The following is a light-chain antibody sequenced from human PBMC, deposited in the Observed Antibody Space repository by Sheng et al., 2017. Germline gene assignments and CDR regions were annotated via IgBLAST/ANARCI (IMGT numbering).Light chain of an antibody. CDR1: NSDVGAYYF. Sequence: QSALTQPASVSGSPGQSITITCTGTNSDVGAYYFVSWYQQHPGRAPKVMIYNVNNRPSGVSNRFSGSKSGDTASLTISGLQAEDEADYYCCSYTSSSTNWVFGGGTKLTVL. CDR3: CSYTSSSTNWV. J-gene: IGLJ3*02. CDR2: NVN. V-gene: IGLV2-14*03.